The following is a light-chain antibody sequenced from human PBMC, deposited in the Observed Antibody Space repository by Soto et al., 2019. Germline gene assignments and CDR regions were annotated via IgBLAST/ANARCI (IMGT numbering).Light chain of an antibody. V-gene: IGLV2-14*03. CDR3: SSYTTSSTRV. Sequence: SALTQPASVSGSPGQSIAISCTGTSSDVGAYDFVSWYQQHPDKAPKLMIYEVSNRPSGVSDRFSGSKSVNTATLTISGLQAEDEADYYCSSYTTSSTRVFGTGTKLTVL. J-gene: IGLJ1*01. CDR2: EVS. CDR1: SSDVGAYDF.